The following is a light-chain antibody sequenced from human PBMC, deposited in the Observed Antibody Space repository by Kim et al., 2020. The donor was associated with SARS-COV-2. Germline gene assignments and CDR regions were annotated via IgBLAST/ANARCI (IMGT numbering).Light chain of an antibody. CDR1: QTVLSTSENHNY. V-gene: IGKV4-1*01. CDR2: LAS. CDR3: QQYYTVPWT. Sequence: DIVMTQSPDSLTVSLGERATINCKSSQTVLSTSENHNYVAWYQQKPGQPPRLLIYLASTRESGVPDRFSGSESGTDFTLTISSLQAEDVAVYYCQQYYTVPWTFGQGTKVDIK. J-gene: IGKJ1*01.